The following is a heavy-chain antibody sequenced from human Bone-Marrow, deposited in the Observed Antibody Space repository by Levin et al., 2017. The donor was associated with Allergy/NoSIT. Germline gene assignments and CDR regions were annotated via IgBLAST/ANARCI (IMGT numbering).Heavy chain of an antibody. V-gene: IGHV3-53*01. Sequence: GGSLRLSCAVSGISVTNNYMNWVRQAPGKGLEWISVFYSGGTTYYADSVKGRFTMSRDISKNTVSLQLDSLRVEDTAVYYCVRDFAMPRGVFGMDVWGQGTTVSVSS. D-gene: IGHD3-10*01. J-gene: IGHJ6*02. CDR3: VRDFAMPRGVFGMDV. CDR1: GISVTNNY. CDR2: FYSGGTT.